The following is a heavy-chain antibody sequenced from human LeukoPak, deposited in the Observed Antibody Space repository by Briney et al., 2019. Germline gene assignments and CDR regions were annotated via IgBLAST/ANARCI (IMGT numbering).Heavy chain of an antibody. Sequence: SETLSLTCPVSTGSLSSSSYYWGWIRQPPGKGLEWFGRIYYSGSTYYNPSLKSRVTISVDTSKNQFSLTLSSVTAADTDVYYCARLEDYGSGSYPFDYWGQGTLVTVSS. D-gene: IGHD3-10*01. CDR3: ARLEDYGSGSYPFDY. V-gene: IGHV4-39*01. J-gene: IGHJ4*02. CDR2: IYYSGST. CDR1: TGSLSSSSYY.